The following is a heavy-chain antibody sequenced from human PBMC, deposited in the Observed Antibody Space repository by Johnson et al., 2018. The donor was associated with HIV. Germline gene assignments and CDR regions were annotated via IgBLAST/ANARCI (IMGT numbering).Heavy chain of an antibody. CDR1: GFTFSNAW. D-gene: IGHD5-12*01. CDR2: IKRDGSVK. J-gene: IGHJ3*01. Sequence: EVQLVESGGGLVKPGGSLRLSCAASGFTFSNAWMSWVRQAPGKGLEWVANIKRDGSVKHYVDPVKGRFTISRDNAENALYLRMNSLRVEDTAMYYCARYGLPYAFDLWGQGTVLTVSS. V-gene: IGHV3-7*01. CDR3: ARYGLPYAFDL.